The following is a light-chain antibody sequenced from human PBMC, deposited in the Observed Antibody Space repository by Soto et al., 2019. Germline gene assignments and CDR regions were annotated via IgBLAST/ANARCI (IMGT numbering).Light chain of an antibody. Sequence: EIVLTQSPGTLSLSPGERATLSCRASQSVSSNYLVWYQQKPGQAPRPLIYGASTRATGIPDRFSGSGSGTDFTLTIRRLEPEDFAVYYCQQYASSSYTFGQGTKLEIK. CDR3: QQYASSSYT. V-gene: IGKV3-20*01. J-gene: IGKJ2*01. CDR1: QSVSSNY. CDR2: GAS.